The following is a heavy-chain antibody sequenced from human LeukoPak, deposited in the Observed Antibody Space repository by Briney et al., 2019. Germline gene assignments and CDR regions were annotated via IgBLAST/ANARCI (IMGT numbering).Heavy chain of an antibody. Sequence: PSETLSLTCTVSGGSISSSSYYWGWIRQPPGKGLVWIGSIYYSGSTYYNPSLKSRVTISVDTSKNQFSLKLSSVTAADTAVYYCARGFGVVSRYYYYMDVWGKGTTVTVSS. J-gene: IGHJ6*03. V-gene: IGHV4-39*01. CDR3: ARGFGVVSRYYYYMDV. CDR1: GGSISSSSYY. CDR2: IYYSGST. D-gene: IGHD3-3*01.